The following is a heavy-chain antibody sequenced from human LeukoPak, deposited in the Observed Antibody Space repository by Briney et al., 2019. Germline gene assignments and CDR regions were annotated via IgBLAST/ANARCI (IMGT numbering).Heavy chain of an antibody. J-gene: IGHJ4*02. D-gene: IGHD2-15*01. CDR3: AISVVRSAPFDF. CDR2: LNEDGSDK. CDR1: GFTFRIYW. Sequence: GGSLRLSCTASGFTFRIYWMSWVRQAPGRGLEWVAMLNEDGSDKYYVDAVKGRFTISRDNAKNSLYLQMNSLRAEDTAVYYCAISVVRSAPFDFWGQGTLVTVSS. V-gene: IGHV3-7*01.